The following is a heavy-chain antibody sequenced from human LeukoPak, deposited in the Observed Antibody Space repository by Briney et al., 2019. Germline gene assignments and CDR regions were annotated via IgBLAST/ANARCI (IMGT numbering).Heavy chain of an antibody. Sequence: GGSLRLSCAASGFTFGSYNMNWVRQAPGKGLEWVSSISSSSTYIYYADSVKGRFTISRDNAKNSLYLQMNSLRAEDTAVYYCARDPSGYCSGGSCYRFDPWGQGTPVTVSS. V-gene: IGHV3-21*01. D-gene: IGHD2-15*01. CDR2: ISSSSTYI. J-gene: IGHJ5*02. CDR3: ARDPSGYCSGGSCYRFDP. CDR1: GFTFGSYN.